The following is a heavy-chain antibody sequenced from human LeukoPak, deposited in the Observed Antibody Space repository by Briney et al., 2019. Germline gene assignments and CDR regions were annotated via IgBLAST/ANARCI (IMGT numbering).Heavy chain of an antibody. CDR2: ISTGGDNV. Sequence: SGGTLRLSCAASGFTCSDYHMSWIRQAPGKGLEWFTNISTGGDNVYYADSVKGRFTISRDNAKNSLYLQMSSLTAEDTAVYYCSGGGDIAVAGPGGYFDYWGQGSLVTVSS. CDR1: GFTCSDYH. CDR3: SGGGDIAVAGPGGYFDY. J-gene: IGHJ4*02. D-gene: IGHD6-19*01. V-gene: IGHV3-11*01.